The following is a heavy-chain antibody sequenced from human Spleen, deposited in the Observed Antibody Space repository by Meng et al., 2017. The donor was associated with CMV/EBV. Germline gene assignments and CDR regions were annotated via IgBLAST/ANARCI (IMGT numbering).Heavy chain of an antibody. CDR1: GYTFTGYY. J-gene: IGHJ4*02. V-gene: IGHV1-2*02. Sequence: ASVKVSCKASGYTFTGYYIHWVRQAPGQGPEWMGWISPNSGGTNYIQKFQGRVTMTRDTSIDTAYMELKRLRSEDTAVYYCARDNNWGPDYWGQGTLVTVSS. D-gene: IGHD7-27*01. CDR2: ISPNSGGT. CDR3: ARDNNWGPDY.